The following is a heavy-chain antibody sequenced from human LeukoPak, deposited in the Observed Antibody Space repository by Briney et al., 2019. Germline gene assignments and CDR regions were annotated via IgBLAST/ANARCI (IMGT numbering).Heavy chain of an antibody. V-gene: IGHV3-53*01. CDR1: GFIVSTNY. Sequence: GGSLRLSCAASGFIVSTNYMSWVRQAPGKGLEWVSVIYSGGSTYYADSVKGRFTISRDNSKNMLFLQMNSLRAEDTAIYFCAKDLYFSMDVWGRGTTVTVSS. CDR2: IYSGGST. CDR3: AKDLYFSMDV. J-gene: IGHJ6*03.